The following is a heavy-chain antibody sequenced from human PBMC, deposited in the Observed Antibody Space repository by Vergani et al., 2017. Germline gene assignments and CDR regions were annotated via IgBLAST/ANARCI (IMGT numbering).Heavy chain of an antibody. CDR1: GYTFTSYY. CDR3: ARGVYYDSSGYYYFDY. V-gene: IGHV1-2*04. J-gene: IGHJ4*02. D-gene: IGHD3-22*01. CDR2: INPNSGGT. Sequence: QVQLVQSGAEVKKPGASVKVSCKASGYTFTSYYMHWVRQAPGQGLEWMGWINPNSGGTNYAQKFQGWVTMTRDTSISTAYMELSRLRSDDTAVYYCARGVYYDSSGYYYFDYWGQGTLVTVSS.